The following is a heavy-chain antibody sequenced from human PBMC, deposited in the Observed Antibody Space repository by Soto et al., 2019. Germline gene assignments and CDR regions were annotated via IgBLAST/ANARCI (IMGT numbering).Heavy chain of an antibody. Sequence: QVQLVQSGAEVRKPGASVKVSCKTSGYTFSRSGISWVRQAPGQGLEWMGWISTYNGDANYAQKLQGRVTMTTDTSASTAFMELGSLTSDDTAVYYCASRGSVPYYYYGLDVWGQGTTVTVSS. CDR3: ASRGSVPYYYYGLDV. CDR1: GYTFSRSG. J-gene: IGHJ6*02. CDR2: ISTYNGDA. V-gene: IGHV1-18*01. D-gene: IGHD3-16*01.